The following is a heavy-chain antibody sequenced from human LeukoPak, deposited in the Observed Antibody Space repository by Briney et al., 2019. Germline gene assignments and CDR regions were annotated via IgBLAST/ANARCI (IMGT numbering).Heavy chain of an antibody. V-gene: IGHV3-21*01. CDR3: ASNSGSYSDFDY. D-gene: IGHD1-26*01. Sequence: KPGGSLRLSCAASGFTFSSYSMNWVRQAPGKGLEWVSSISSSSSYIYYADSVKGRFTISRDNAKNSLYLQTNSLRAEDTAVYYCASNSGSYSDFDYWGQGTLVTVSS. CDR1: GFTFSSYS. CDR2: ISSSSSYI. J-gene: IGHJ4*02.